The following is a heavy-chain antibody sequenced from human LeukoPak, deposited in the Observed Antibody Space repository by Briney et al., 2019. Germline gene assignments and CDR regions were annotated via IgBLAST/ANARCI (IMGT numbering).Heavy chain of an antibody. D-gene: IGHD3-22*01. CDR1: GFTVSSNY. CDR2: IYSGGST. Sequence: IQPGGSLRLSCAASGFTVSSNYMSWVRQAPGKGLEWVSVIYSGGSTYYADSVMGRFTISRDNSKNTLYLQMNSLRAEDTAVYYCAIEGYYYDSSGYLTSGRYFDYWGQGTLVTVSS. J-gene: IGHJ4*02. V-gene: IGHV3-53*01. CDR3: AIEGYYYDSSGYLTSGRYFDY.